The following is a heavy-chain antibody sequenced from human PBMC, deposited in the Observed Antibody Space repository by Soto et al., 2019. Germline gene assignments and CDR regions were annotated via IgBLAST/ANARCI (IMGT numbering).Heavy chain of an antibody. CDR2: MNPNSGNT. J-gene: IGHJ3*02. V-gene: IGHV1-8*01. D-gene: IGHD3-22*01. CDR3: ARGGDMIVVSRAFDI. CDR1: GYTFTSYD. Sequence: GASVKVSCKASGYTFTSYDINWARQATGQGLEWMGWMNPNSGNTGYAQKFQGRVTMTRNTSISTAYMELSSLRSEDTAVYYCARGGDMIVVSRAFDIWGQGTMVTVSS.